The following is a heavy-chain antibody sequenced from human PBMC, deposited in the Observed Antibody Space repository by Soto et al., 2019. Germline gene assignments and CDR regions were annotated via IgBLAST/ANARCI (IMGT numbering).Heavy chain of an antibody. V-gene: IGHV1-18*04. J-gene: IGHJ4*02. CDR2: ISAYNGNT. D-gene: IGHD1-26*01. CDR1: GYTFTSYG. Sequence: GASVKVSCKASGYTFTSYGISWVRQAPGQGLEWMGWISAYNGNTNYAQKLQGRVTMTTDTSTSTAYMELRSLRSDDTAVYYCARDLRMRSEWELLHPFDYWGQGTLVTVSS. CDR3: ARDLRMRSEWELLHPFDY.